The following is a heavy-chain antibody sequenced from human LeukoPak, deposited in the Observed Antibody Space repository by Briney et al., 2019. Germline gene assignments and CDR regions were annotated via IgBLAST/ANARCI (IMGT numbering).Heavy chain of an antibody. V-gene: IGHV3-23*01. CDR2: ISGSGGST. Sequence: GTLSLTCAVSGGSISSSNWWSWVRRPPGKGLEWVSTISGSGGSTYYADSVKGRFTISRDNSKNTLYLQLNSLTAEDTAAYYCARGDRDPFDYWGQGTPVTVSS. CDR3: ARGDRDPFDY. CDR1: GGSISSSN. J-gene: IGHJ4*02. D-gene: IGHD2-21*02.